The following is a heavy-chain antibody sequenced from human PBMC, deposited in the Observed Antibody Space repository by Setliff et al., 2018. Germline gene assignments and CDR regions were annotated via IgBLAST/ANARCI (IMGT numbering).Heavy chain of an antibody. CDR3: ARGRNIAARLFDS. J-gene: IGHJ4*02. D-gene: IGHD6-6*01. CDR2: VFYNGAA. Sequence: SETLSLTCTVSGDSISDASIMAWIRQPPGKGLEFIGYVFYNGAAKYDPSLKSRVTMSVDTSKTQFSLKLNSMTTADTAVYYCARGRNIAARLFDSWGQGTLVTVSS. CDR1: GDSISDAS. V-gene: IGHV4-59*01.